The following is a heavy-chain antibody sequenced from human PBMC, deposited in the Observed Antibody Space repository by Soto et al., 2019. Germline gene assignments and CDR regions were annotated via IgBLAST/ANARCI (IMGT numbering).Heavy chain of an antibody. V-gene: IGHV4-34*01. CDR3: ARGTVTTFYYGMDV. CDR1: GGSFSGYY. D-gene: IGHD4-17*01. J-gene: IGHJ6*02. CDR2: INHSGST. Sequence: QVQLQQWGAGLLKPSETLSLTCAVYGGSFSGYYWSWIRQPPGKGLEWIGEINHSGSTNYNPSLKSRVTMSVDPSKNQFSLKLSSVTAADPAVYYCARGTVTTFYYGMDVWGQGTTVTVSS.